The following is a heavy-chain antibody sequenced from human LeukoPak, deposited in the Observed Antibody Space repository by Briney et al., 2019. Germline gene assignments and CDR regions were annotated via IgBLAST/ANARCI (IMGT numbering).Heavy chain of an antibody. Sequence: SVKVSCNAAGGTFSSYAISWVRQDPGQGREWMGGIIPIFGTANYAQKFQGRVTITADESTSTAYMELSSLRYEDTAVYYCARVGFHSYGYDYWGQGTLVTVSS. CDR1: GGTFSSYA. CDR2: IIPIFGTA. V-gene: IGHV1-69*13. CDR3: ARVGFHSYGYDY. D-gene: IGHD5-18*01. J-gene: IGHJ4*02.